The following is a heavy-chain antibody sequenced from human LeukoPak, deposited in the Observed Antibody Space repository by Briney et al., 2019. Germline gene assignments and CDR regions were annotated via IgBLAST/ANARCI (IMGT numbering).Heavy chain of an antibody. D-gene: IGHD6-13*01. CDR1: GYTFTGYY. CDR3: ARAYSSSWYPSGYFDY. CDR2: ISAYNGNT. J-gene: IGHJ4*02. V-gene: IGHV1-18*04. Sequence: GASVKVSCKASGYTFTGYYMHWVRQAPGQGLEWMGWISAYNGNTNYAQKLQGRVTMTTDTSTSTAYMELRSLRSDDTAVYYCARAYSSSWYPSGYFDYWGQGTLVTVSS.